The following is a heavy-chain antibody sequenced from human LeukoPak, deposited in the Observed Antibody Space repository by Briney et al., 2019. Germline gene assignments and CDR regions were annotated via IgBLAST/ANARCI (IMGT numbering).Heavy chain of an antibody. D-gene: IGHD5-12*01. CDR2: IYYSGST. V-gene: IGHV4-39*01. CDR1: GGSISSSSYY. J-gene: IGHJ6*03. CDR3: ARRADIVATKWVAHYYYYMDV. Sequence: PSETLSPTCTVSGGSISSSSYYWGWIRQPPGKGLEWIGSIYYSGSTYYNPSLKSRVTISVDTSKNQFSLKLSSVTAADTAVYYCARRADIVATKWVAHYYYYMDVWGKGTTVTVSS.